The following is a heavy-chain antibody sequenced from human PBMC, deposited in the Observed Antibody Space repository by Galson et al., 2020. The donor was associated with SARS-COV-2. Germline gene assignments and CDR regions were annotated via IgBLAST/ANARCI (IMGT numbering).Heavy chain of an antibody. CDR2: FYYTGTT. CDR3: ARSQFGYGLGEAYDV. D-gene: IGHD5-18*01. V-gene: IGHV4-31*03. J-gene: IGHJ3*01. Sequence: ETSETLSLTCTVSGGSLSSAGYYWSWIRQFPGKGLEWIGYFYYTGTTYYSPSLESRVTILRDTSRNQYSLSLTSVTSADTAMYYCARSQFGYGLGEAYDVWGQGTLVSISS. CDR1: GGSLSSAGYY.